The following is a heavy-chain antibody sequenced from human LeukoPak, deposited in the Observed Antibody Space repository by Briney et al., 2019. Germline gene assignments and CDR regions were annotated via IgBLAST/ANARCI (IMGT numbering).Heavy chain of an antibody. J-gene: IGHJ6*03. CDR3: ARAGPSGSWRNYYYMDV. CDR2: IDPSGST. V-gene: IGHV4-4*07. D-gene: IGHD1-26*01. Sequence: SETLSLTCIVSGGSISGYYWSWVRQPAGKGLEWSGSIDPSGSTNYNPSLKSRVTMSVDASKNQFALRLGSLTAADTAVYYCARAGPSGSWRNYYYMDVWGKGTTVTVSS. CDR1: GGSISGYY.